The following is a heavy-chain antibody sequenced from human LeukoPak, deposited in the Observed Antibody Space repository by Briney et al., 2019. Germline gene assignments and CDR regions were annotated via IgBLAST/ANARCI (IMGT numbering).Heavy chain of an antibody. J-gene: IGHJ6*02. V-gene: IGHV3-21*01. Sequence: PGGSLRLSCAASGFTFSSYSMNWGRQAPGKGLEWVSSISSSSSYIYYEDSVKGRFTISRDNVKNSLYLQMNSLRAEDTAVYYCARDHGDYGFYYYGMDVWGQGTTVTVSS. CDR1: GFTFSSYS. D-gene: IGHD4-17*01. CDR2: ISSSSSYI. CDR3: ARDHGDYGFYYYGMDV.